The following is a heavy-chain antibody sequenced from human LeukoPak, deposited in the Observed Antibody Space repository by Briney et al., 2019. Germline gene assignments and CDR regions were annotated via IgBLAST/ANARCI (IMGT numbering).Heavy chain of an antibody. CDR1: GFTVSSNY. CDR3: ARAREYLAIDY. Sequence: GGSLRLSCAASGFTVSSNYMNWVRQAPGKGLEWVSVLHSAGNTFYADSVKGRLTISRDNSKNTLYLQMNSLRPEDTAVYYCARAREYLAIDYWGQGTLVTVSS. CDR2: LHSAGNT. D-gene: IGHD2/OR15-2a*01. J-gene: IGHJ4*02. V-gene: IGHV3-66*02.